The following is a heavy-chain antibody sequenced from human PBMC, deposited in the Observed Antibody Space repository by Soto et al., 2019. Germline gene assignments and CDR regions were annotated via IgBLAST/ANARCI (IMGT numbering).Heavy chain of an antibody. Sequence: GGSLRLSCAASGFTFSSYSMNWVRQAPGKGLEWVSFISSSSSYIYYADSVKGRFTISRDNAKNSLYLQMNSLRAEDTAIYYCARAQPDYYFDYWGQGTLVTVSS. J-gene: IGHJ4*02. CDR3: ARAQPDYYFDY. CDR2: ISSSSSYI. V-gene: IGHV3-21*01. D-gene: IGHD3-3*01. CDR1: GFTFSSYS.